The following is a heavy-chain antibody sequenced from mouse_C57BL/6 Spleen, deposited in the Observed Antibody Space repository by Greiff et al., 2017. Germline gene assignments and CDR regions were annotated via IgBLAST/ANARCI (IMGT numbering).Heavy chain of an antibody. J-gene: IGHJ2*01. D-gene: IGHD1-1*01. Sequence: EVQLQQSGPELVKPGASVKISCKASGYTFTDYYMNWVKQSHGKSLEWIGDINPNNGGTSYNQKFKGKATLTVDKSSSTAYMELRSLTSEDSAVYYCARGGRLLGDYWGQGTTLTVSS. CDR2: INPNNGGT. CDR3: ARGGRLLGDY. V-gene: IGHV1-26*01. CDR1: GYTFTDYY.